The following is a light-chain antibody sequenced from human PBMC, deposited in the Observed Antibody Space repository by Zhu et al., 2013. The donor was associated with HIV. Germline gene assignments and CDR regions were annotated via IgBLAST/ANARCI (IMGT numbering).Light chain of an antibody. CDR1: NSNIGSNT. V-gene: IGLV1-44*01. J-gene: IGLJ1*01. CDR3: ATWDDSLNEYYV. CDR2: SNT. Sequence: QSVLTQPPSASGTPGQRVTISCSGGNSNIGSNTVNWYRQFPGAAPKLLIHSNTQRPSGVPDRFSGSKSGTSASLAISGLQSEDEADYYCATWDDSLNEYYVFGAGTKVTVL.